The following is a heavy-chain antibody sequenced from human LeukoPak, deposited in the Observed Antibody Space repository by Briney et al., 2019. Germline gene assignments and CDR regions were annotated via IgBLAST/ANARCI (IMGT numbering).Heavy chain of an antibody. D-gene: IGHD3-22*01. CDR3: ARYYYDSSGYLLHDY. J-gene: IGHJ4*02. CDR2: ISAYNGNT. V-gene: IGHV1-18*01. CDR1: GYTFTSYG. Sequence: ASVKVSCKASGYTFTSYGISWVRQAPGQGLEWMGWISAYNGNTNYAQKLQGRVTMTTDTSTSTAYMELRSLRSDDTAVYYCARYYYDSSGYLLHDYWGRGTLVTVSS.